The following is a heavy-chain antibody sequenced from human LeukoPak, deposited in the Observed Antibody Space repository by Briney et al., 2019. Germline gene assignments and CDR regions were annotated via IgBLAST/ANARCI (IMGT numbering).Heavy chain of an antibody. V-gene: IGHV4-39*01. J-gene: IGHJ4*02. CDR3: ARRGITYSSSFFEF. CDR1: GGSISGGKDF. D-gene: IGHD6-13*01. Sequence: ETLSLTCTVSGGSISGGKDFWGWIRQPPGKRLEWIGSIFYSGSTYYNPSLKSRVTISVDTSRNEFSLKVMSATVADTAVYYCARRGITYSSSFFEFWGQGALVTVSS. CDR2: IFYSGST.